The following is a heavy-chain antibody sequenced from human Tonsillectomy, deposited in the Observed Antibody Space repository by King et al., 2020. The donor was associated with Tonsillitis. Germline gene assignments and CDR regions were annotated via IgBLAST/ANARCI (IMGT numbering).Heavy chain of an antibody. V-gene: IGHV3-23*03. D-gene: IGHD3-10*01. J-gene: IGHJ4*02. CDR2: IYSGGDST. CDR3: AKEVLLWFGERKAYFDY. Sequence: VQLVESGGGLVQPGGSLRLSCAASGFTFSNYAMSWVRQAPGKGLEWVSVIYSGGDSTYYADSVKGRFTISRDNSKNTLYLQMNSLRAEDTAVYYCAKEVLLWFGERKAYFDYWGKGNLVTVSS. CDR1: GFTFSNYA.